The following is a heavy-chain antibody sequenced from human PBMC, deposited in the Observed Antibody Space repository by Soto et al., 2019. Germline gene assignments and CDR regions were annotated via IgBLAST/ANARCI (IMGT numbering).Heavy chain of an antibody. CDR3: ARRHRSNVNCFDP. V-gene: IGHV2-5*02. D-gene: IGHD4-4*01. Sequence: SGPTLVNPTQTLTLTCTFAGFSLSDTDEGVGWIRQPPGKALEWLAFIYWDDDKRYSPSLKTRLTITKDTSKNQVVLTKTNMDPEDTATYYCARRHRSNVNCFDPWGQGTLVTVSS. CDR1: GFSLSDTDEG. J-gene: IGHJ5*02. CDR2: IYWDDDK.